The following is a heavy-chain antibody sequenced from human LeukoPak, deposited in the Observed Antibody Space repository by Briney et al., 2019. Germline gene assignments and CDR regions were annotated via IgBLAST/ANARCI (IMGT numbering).Heavy chain of an antibody. Sequence: GGSLRLSCAASGFTFSGSAMHWVRQASGKGLAWVGRIRSKANSYTTSYGAPVKGRFTISRDDSKNTAYLQMNSLKTEDTAVYYCAPASITMIAGVAAQHWGQGTLVTVSS. CDR3: APASITMIAGVAAQH. J-gene: IGHJ1*01. V-gene: IGHV3-73*01. CDR2: IRSKANSYTT. CDR1: GFTFSGSA. D-gene: IGHD3-22*01.